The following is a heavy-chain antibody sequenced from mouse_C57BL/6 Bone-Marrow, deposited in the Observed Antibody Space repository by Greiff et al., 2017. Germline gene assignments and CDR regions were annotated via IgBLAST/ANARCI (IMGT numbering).Heavy chain of an antibody. CDR2: IDPSDSET. Sequence: QVQLQQSGAELVRPGSSVKLSCKASGYTFTSYWMHWVKQRPIQGLEWIGNIDPSDSETHYNQKFKDKATLTVDKSSSTAYMQLSSLTSEDSAVYYCARRAKLGLDYWGQGTTLTVSS. CDR1: GYTFTSYW. V-gene: IGHV1-52*01. D-gene: IGHD4-1*01. J-gene: IGHJ2*01. CDR3: ARRAKLGLDY.